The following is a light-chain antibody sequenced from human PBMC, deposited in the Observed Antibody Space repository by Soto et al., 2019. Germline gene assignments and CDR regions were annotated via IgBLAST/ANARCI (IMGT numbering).Light chain of an antibody. Sequence: EVVLRQSPATLSVSPLARGPIXLRASQGIGDTLAWYQHKPGQTPRLLIYDTSTRATGVPTRFSGSRSGAEFTLTINSLQSEDFAAYYCQPYNNWPLTFGGGTKVDIK. CDR3: QPYNNWPLT. CDR2: DTS. CDR1: QGIGDT. V-gene: IGKV3-15*01. J-gene: IGKJ4*01.